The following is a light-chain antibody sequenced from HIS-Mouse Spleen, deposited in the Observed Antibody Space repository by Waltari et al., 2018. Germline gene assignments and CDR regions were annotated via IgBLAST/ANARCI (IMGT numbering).Light chain of an antibody. Sequence: QSALTQPASVSGSPGQSITISCTGTSRYVGGYHYASWYQQHPGKAPKLMIYDVSNRPPGVSNRFSGSKSGNTASLTISGLQAEDEADYYCSSYTSSSTLVVFGGGTKLTVL. CDR2: DVS. V-gene: IGLV2-14*03. J-gene: IGLJ2*01. CDR1: SRYVGGYHY. CDR3: SSYTSSSTLVV.